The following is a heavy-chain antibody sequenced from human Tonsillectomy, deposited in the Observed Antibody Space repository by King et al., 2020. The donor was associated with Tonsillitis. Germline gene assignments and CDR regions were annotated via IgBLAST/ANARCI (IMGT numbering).Heavy chain of an antibody. D-gene: IGHD6-13*01. J-gene: IGHJ6*02. V-gene: IGHV3-33*05. CDR3: ARVRLAAAGPAYYYGMDV. Sequence: VQLVESGGGVVQPGRSLRLSCAPSGFTFSSYGMHWVRQAPGKGLEWVADISYDGSNKYYADSVKGRFTISRDNSKNTLYLQMNSLRAEDTAVYYCARVRLAAAGPAYYYGMDVWGQGTTVTVSS. CDR1: GFTFSSYG. CDR2: ISYDGSNK.